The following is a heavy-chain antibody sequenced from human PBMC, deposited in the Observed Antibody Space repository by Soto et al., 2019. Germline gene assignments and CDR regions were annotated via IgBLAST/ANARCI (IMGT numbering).Heavy chain of an antibody. CDR3: GGSPVWLEWFDP. J-gene: IGHJ5*02. CDR2: INHSGST. D-gene: IGHD6-19*01. V-gene: IGHV4-34*01. CDR1: GGSFSGYD. Sequence: SETLSLTCAVYGGSFSGYDWTWIRQPPGTGLEWIGEINHSGSTNYNPSLKSRVTISVDTSKNQISLKLNSVTAAHAAVYFCGGSPVWLEWFDPWGLGILVTVSS.